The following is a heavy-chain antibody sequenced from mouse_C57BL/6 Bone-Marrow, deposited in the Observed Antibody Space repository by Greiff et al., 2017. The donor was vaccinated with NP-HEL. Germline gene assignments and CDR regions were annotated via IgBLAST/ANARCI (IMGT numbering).Heavy chain of an antibody. CDR1: GFTFSDYG. CDR2: ISNLAYSI. J-gene: IGHJ4*01. D-gene: IGHD2-12*01. V-gene: IGHV5-15*01. CDR3: ARHGPDSYDVWYYAMDY. Sequence: DVQLVESGGGLVQPGGSLKLSCAASGFTFSDYGMAWVRQAPRKGPEWVAFISNLAYSIYYADTVTGRFTISRENAKNTLYLEMSSLRSEDTAMYYCARHGPDSYDVWYYAMDYWGQGTSVTVSS.